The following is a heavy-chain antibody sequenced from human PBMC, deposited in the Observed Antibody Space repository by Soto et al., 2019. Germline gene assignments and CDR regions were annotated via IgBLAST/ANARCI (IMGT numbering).Heavy chain of an antibody. CDR3: AKVSRKGSAIDFDY. D-gene: IGHD3-10*01. CDR1: GYTFSNYD. J-gene: IGHJ4*02. V-gene: IGHV1-8*01. CDR2: VNPNNGDT. Sequence: QVQLVQSGAELKKPGASVKVSCKASGYTFSNYDMNWVRQATGQGPEWIGWVNPNNGDTGYAQKFQGRVTLTTDISTTTAYMELTSLRSEDTALSSCAKVSRKGSAIDFDYWGQGTLITVSS.